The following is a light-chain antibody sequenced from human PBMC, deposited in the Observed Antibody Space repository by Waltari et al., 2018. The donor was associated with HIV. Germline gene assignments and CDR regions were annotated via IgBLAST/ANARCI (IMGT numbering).Light chain of an antibody. V-gene: IGKV3-20*01. CDR2: GAS. CDR3: QQYSSAPRS. J-gene: IGKJ2*01. Sequence: EIVLTQSPGTLSLSPGETVTLPCRASQTVDSSYLAWYQQKPGQPPRLLIYGASSRATGIPDRFSGSGSGADFTLTISGLEPEDFAVYYCQQYSSAPRSFGQGTKLEIK. CDR1: QTVDSSY.